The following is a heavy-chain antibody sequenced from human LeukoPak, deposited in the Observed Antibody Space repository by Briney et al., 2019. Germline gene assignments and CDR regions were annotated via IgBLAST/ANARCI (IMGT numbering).Heavy chain of an antibody. CDR2: ISGSGGSI. J-gene: IGHJ4*02. CDR3: AKQYGSGSYYNVDY. Sequence: PGGSLRLSCAASGFTFSSYAMSWVRQAPGKGLEWVSAISGSGGSIYYADSVKGRFTISRDNSKNTLYLQMNSLRAEDTAVYYCAKQYGSGSYYNVDYWGQGTLVTVSS. V-gene: IGHV3-23*01. D-gene: IGHD3-10*01. CDR1: GFTFSSYA.